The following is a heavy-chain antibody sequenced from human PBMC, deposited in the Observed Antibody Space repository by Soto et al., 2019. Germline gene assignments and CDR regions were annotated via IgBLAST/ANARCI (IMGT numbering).Heavy chain of an antibody. CDR1: GFVFSSYD. V-gene: IGHV1-18*04. CDR3: ARDLLVWGTYRVFEY. D-gene: IGHD3-16*02. CDR2: ISPYSGDT. J-gene: IGHJ4*02. Sequence: QVQMVQSGAEVKKPGASVKVSCQASGFVFSSYDISWVRQAPGQGLEWIGWISPYSGDTRYTQKLQHRVTMTTYTSLNAAYIELRSLTSDATAVYYCARDLLVWGTYRVFEYWGQGTLVSVSS.